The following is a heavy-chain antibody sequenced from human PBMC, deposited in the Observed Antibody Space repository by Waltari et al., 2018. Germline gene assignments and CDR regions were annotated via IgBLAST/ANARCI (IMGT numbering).Heavy chain of an antibody. J-gene: IGHJ6*03. CDR3: ATHKLGVSQHYYHMDV. CDR1: GGPFGGYG. Sequence: VQLVQSGAEVRTPGSSVKVSCKASGGPFGGYGISWVRLVPGQRLEWMGVIIPMFGIPDYSQKFKGRLTSTADESTSTVYMELSSLTSEDTAVYYCATHKLGVSQHYYHMDVWGKGTPVTISS. D-gene: IGHD7-27*01. CDR2: IIPMFGIP. V-gene: IGHV1-69*12.